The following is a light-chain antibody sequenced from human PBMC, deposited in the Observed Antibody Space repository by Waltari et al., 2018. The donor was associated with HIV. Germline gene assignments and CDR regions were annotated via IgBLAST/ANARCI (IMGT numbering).Light chain of an antibody. J-gene: IGLJ3*02. V-gene: IGLV2-14*03. CDR3: SSYTSSSTRV. Sequence: QSALTQPASVSGSPGQSITISCTGTSSDVDGYNYVSWYQRQPGKAPKLMIYDVNNRPSGVSNRCSGSKSGNTASLTISGLQAEDEADYYCSSYTSSSTRVFGGGTKVTVL. CDR1: SSDVDGYNY. CDR2: DVN.